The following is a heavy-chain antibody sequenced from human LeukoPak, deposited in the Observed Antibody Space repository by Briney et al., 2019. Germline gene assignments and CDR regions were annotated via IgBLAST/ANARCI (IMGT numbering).Heavy chain of an antibody. D-gene: IGHD1-7*01. CDR1: GFTFSSYA. CDR3: AKRGTELELAD. J-gene: IGHJ4*02. Sequence: GGSLRLSCAASGFTFSSYAMSWVRQAPGKGLEWVSAISGSGGSTYYADSVKGRFTISRDNSKNALYLQMTSLRAEDTAVYYCAKRGTELELADWGQGTLVTVSA. V-gene: IGHV3-23*01. CDR2: ISGSGGST.